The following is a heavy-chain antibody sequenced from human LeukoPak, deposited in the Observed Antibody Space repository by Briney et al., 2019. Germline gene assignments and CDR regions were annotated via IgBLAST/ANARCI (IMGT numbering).Heavy chain of an antibody. J-gene: IGHJ4*02. CDR3: VREARGYHYTYFDY. Sequence: PGGSLRLSCAASGFTVSSNYMSWVRQAPGKGLEWVSVIYSGGSTYYADSVKGRFTISRDNSKNTLYLQMNSLRAEDTAVYYCVREARGYHYTYFDYWGQGTLVTVSS. CDR1: GFTVSSNY. CDR2: IYSGGST. D-gene: IGHD5-18*01. V-gene: IGHV3-66*02.